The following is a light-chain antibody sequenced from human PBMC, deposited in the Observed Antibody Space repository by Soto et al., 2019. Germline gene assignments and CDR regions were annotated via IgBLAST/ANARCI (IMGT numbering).Light chain of an antibody. CDR3: SSYTSSSTLLV. CDR2: DVS. J-gene: IGLJ1*01. V-gene: IGLV2-14*01. CDR1: SSEFGGYNY. Sequence: SSLTQPASVSGSPGQSITISCTGNSSEFGGYNYVSWYQQHPGKAPKLMIYDVSNRPSGVSNRFSGSKSGNTASLAISGLQAEDEADYYCSSYTSSSTLLVFGTGTKVTVL.